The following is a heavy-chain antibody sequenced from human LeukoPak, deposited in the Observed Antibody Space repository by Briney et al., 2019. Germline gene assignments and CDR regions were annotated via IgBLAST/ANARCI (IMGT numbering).Heavy chain of an antibody. J-gene: IGHJ4*02. Sequence: GGSLRLSCAVSGLTVSANHMSWVRQPPGKGLEWVSVFYNGGGTNYADSVKGRFTISRDNSNNTLYLQMNSLRAEDTAVYYCARSPAAIDYWGQGILVTVSS. V-gene: IGHV3-66*01. CDR1: GLTVSANH. CDR2: FYNGGGT. CDR3: ARSPAAIDY. D-gene: IGHD2-2*01.